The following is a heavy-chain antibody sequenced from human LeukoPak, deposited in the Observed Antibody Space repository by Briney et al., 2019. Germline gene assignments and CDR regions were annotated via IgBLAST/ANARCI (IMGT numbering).Heavy chain of an antibody. V-gene: IGHV3-74*01. CDR2: INSDGTST. J-gene: IGHJ4*02. CDR3: LRDQGCNYFDH. Sequence: GSLSLSCEASGFNFKIYWMHWVRQAPGKGLVWVSRINSDGTSTNYADSVQGRFTISRDNAKNTLYLQMNSLRAEDTAVYYCLRDQGCNYFDHWGQGTVDPVSS. CDR1: GFNFKIYW. D-gene: IGHD2-15*01.